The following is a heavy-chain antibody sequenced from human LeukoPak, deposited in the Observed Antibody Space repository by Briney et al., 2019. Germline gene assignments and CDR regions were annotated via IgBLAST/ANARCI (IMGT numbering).Heavy chain of an antibody. V-gene: IGHV4-61*01. CDR3: ARPDTSAWYFDY. CDR2: IYYSGST. D-gene: IGHD6-19*01. Sequence: PSETLSLTCTVSGGSVSSGSYYWSWIRQPPGKGLGWIGYIYYSGSTNYSPSLKSRVTISLDTSKNQFSLKLSSVTAADTAVYYCARPDTSAWYFDYWGQGTLVTVSS. J-gene: IGHJ4*02. CDR1: GGSVSSGSYY.